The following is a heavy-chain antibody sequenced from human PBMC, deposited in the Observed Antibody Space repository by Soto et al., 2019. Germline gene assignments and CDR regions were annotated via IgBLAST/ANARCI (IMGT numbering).Heavy chain of an antibody. V-gene: IGHV4-34*01. CDR1: NGSFSGYY. Sequence: SETLSLTCAVYNGSFSGYYWTWIRQPPGKGLEWIGEINHSGSTNYNPSLKSRVTISVDTSKNQFSLKLSSVTAADTTVYYCARESEDLTSNFDYWGQGTLVTVSS. CDR3: ARESEDLTSNFDY. J-gene: IGHJ4*02. CDR2: INHSGST.